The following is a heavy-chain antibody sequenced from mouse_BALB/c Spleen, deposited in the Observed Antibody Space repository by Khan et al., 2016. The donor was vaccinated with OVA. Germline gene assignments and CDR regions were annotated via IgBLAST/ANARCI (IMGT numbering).Heavy chain of an antibody. Sequence: EVQLQESGPGLVKPSQTVSLTCTVTGISITSGNYRWSWIRQFPGNKLEWIGNIYYSGTVTYNPSLTSRTTITRDTSKNQFFLEMNSLTAEDTATYYCARDYGSLYWYFAVWGAGTTVTVSS. CDR2: IYYSGTV. CDR1: GISITSGNYR. V-gene: IGHV3-5*02. D-gene: IGHD1-1*01. J-gene: IGHJ1*01. CDR3: ARDYGSLYWYFAV.